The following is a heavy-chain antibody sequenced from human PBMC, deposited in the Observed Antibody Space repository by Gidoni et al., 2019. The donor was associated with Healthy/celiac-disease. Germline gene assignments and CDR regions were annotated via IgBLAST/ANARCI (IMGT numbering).Heavy chain of an antibody. J-gene: IGHJ4*02. V-gene: IGHV3-30*18. CDR3: AKVLYTYYDDSSGYYSDY. CDR2: ISYDGSNK. D-gene: IGHD3-22*01. Sequence: QVQLVESGGGVVQPGRSLRLSCAASGFTFSSYGMHWVRQAPGKGLEWVAVISYDGSNKYYADSVKGRFTISRDNSKNTLYLLMNSLRAEDTAVYYCAKVLYTYYDDSSGYYSDYWGQGTLVTVSS. CDR1: GFTFSSYG.